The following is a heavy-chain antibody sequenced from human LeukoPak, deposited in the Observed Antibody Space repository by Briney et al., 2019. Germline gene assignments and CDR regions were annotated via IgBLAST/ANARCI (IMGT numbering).Heavy chain of an antibody. CDR1: GFTFSSYA. J-gene: IGHJ4*02. CDR2: ISYDGSNK. D-gene: IGHD3-3*01. CDR3: ARISTIFGPY. Sequence: PGGSLRLSCAGSGFTFSSYAMHWVRQAPGKGLEWVAVISYDGSNKYYADSVKGRFTISRDNSKNTLYLQMNSLRAEDTAVYYCARISTIFGPYWGQGTLVTVSS. V-gene: IGHV3-30-3*01.